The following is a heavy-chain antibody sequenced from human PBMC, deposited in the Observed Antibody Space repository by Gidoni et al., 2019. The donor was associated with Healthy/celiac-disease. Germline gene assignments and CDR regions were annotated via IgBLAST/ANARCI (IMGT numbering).Heavy chain of an antibody. CDR2: IYSGGST. V-gene: IGHV3-66*01. J-gene: IGHJ4*02. D-gene: IGHD4-17*01. CDR3: ARDDDYGGNSEGY. CDR1: GFPVSSNY. Sequence: EVQLVESGGGLVQPGGSLRLSCAASGFPVSSNYMSWVRQAPGTGLEWVSVIYSGGSTYYADSVKGRFTISRDNSKNTLYLQMNSLRAEDTAVYYCARDDDYGGNSEGYWGQGTLVTVSS.